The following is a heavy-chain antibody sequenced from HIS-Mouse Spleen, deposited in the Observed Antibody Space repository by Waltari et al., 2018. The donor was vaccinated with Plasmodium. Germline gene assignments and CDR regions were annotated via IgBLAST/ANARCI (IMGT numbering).Heavy chain of an antibody. CDR2: IYSGGST. CDR3: ASKTTVTNHAFDI. CDR1: GFTVSSNY. D-gene: IGHD4-17*01. Sequence: EVQLVESGGGLIQPGGSLRLSCAASGFTVSSNYMSWVRQAPGKGLEWVPVIYSGGSTFYADSVKGRSTISRDNSKNTLYLQMNSLRAEDTAVYYCASKTTVTNHAFDIWGQGTMVTVSS. V-gene: IGHV3-53*01. J-gene: IGHJ3*02.